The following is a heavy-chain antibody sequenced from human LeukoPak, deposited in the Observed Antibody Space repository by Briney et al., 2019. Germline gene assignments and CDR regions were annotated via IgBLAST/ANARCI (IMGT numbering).Heavy chain of an antibody. CDR1: GSTFSNAW. Sequence: GGSLRLSCAASGSTFSNAWMSWVRQAPGKGLEWVGRIKSKTDGGTTDYAAPVKGRFTISRDDSKNTLYLQMNSLKTEDTAVYYCTTDFGSVAAAVDYWGQGTLVTVSS. D-gene: IGHD6-13*01. J-gene: IGHJ4*02. CDR3: TTDFGSVAAAVDY. CDR2: IKSKTDGGTT. V-gene: IGHV3-15*01.